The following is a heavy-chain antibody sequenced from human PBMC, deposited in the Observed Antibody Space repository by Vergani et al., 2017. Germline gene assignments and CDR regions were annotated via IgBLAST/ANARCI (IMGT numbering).Heavy chain of an antibody. Sequence: QVQLVETGGGVVQPGGSLRLYCATSGFSSNTYGAHWVRQAPGKGLEWVAVISFDGSNKNYVDSVKGRFTISRDDSKNTLYLQMNSLRAEDTAVYYCAKDPAFGMVVVTPSYFDYWGQGTLVTVSS. CDR2: ISFDGSNK. CDR1: GFSSNTYG. V-gene: IGHV3-30*18. D-gene: IGHD3-22*01. J-gene: IGHJ4*02. CDR3: AKDPAFGMVVVTPSYFDY.